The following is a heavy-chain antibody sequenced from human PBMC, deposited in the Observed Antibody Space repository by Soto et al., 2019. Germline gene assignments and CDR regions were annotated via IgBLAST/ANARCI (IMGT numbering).Heavy chain of an antibody. CDR3: AKEALMVRGVIGYYGMDV. CDR1: GFTFDDYT. V-gene: IGHV3-43*01. CDR2: ISWDGGST. Sequence: GGSLRLSCAASGFTFDDYTMHWVRQAPGKGLEWVSLISWDGGSTYYADSVKGRFTISRDNSKNSLYLQMNSLRTEDSALYFCAKEALMVRGVIGYYGMDVWGQGTTVTVS. D-gene: IGHD3-10*01. J-gene: IGHJ6*02.